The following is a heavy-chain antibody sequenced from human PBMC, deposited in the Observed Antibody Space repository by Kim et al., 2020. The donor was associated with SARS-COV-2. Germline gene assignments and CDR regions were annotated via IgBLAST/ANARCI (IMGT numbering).Heavy chain of an antibody. CDR2: ISAYNGNT. V-gene: IGHV1-18*01. J-gene: IGHJ5*02. CDR1: GYTFTSYG. Sequence: ASVKVSCKASGYTFTSYGISWVRQAPGQGLEWMGWISAYNGNTNYAQKLQGRVTMTTDTSTSTAYMELRSLRSDDTAVYYCARDSDGSSGYYLPGWFDPWGQGTLVTVSS. CDR3: ARDSDGSSGYYLPGWFDP. D-gene: IGHD3-22*01.